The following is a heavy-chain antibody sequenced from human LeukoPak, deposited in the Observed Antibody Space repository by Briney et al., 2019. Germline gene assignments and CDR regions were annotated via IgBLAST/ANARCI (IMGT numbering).Heavy chain of an antibody. CDR3: ARDTIAYCGGDCYSGYNWFDP. Sequence: ASVKVSCKASGYTFTSYGISWVRQAPGQGLEWMGWISAYNGNTNYAQKLQGRVTMTTDTSTSTAYMELSSLRSEDTAVYYCARDTIAYCGGDCYSGYNWFDPWGQGTLVTVSS. D-gene: IGHD2-21*02. J-gene: IGHJ5*02. CDR1: GYTFTSYG. CDR2: ISAYNGNT. V-gene: IGHV1-18*01.